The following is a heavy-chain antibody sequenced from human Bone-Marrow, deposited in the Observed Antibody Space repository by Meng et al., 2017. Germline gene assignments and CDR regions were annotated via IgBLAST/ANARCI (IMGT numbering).Heavy chain of an antibody. V-gene: IGHV3-53*01. CDR1: GFTVSSNY. CDR2: IYSGGST. J-gene: IGHJ4*02. CDR3: AKFGGWYYFDSSGGFDY. D-gene: IGHD3-22*01. Sequence: GESLKISCAASGFTVSSNYMSWVRQAPGKGLEWVSVIYSGGSTYYADSVKGRFTISRDNSENTQYLQMNRLRDEDTAVYYCAKFGGWYYFDSSGGFDYWGQGTLVTVSS.